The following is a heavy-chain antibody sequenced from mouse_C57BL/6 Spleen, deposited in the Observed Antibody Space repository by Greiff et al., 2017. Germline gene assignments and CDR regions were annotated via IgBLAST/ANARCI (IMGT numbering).Heavy chain of an antibody. J-gene: IGHJ4*01. V-gene: IGHV2-5*01. CDR2: IWRGGST. D-gene: IGHD1-1*01. CDR1: GFSLTSYG. CDR3: AKIYGSSPYYAMDY. Sequence: QVQLKESGPGLVQPSQSLSITCTVSGFSLTSYGVHWVRQSPGKGLECLGVIWRGGSTDYNAAFMSRLSITKDNSKSQVFFKMNRLQAEDTAIYYCAKIYGSSPYYAMDYWGQGTSVTVSS.